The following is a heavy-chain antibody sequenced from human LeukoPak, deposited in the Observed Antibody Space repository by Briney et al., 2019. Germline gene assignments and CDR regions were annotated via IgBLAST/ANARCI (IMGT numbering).Heavy chain of an antibody. D-gene: IGHD5-18*01. V-gene: IGHV4-59*01. J-gene: IGHJ4*02. Sequence: SETLSLTCTVSGGSISGYYWSSIRQPPGKGLEWIGYIYYSGSTNYNPSLKSRVTISVDTSKNQFSLKLSSVTAADTAVYYCASGYSYGFDYWGQGTLVTVSS. CDR3: ASGYSYGFDY. CDR1: GGSISGYY. CDR2: IYYSGST.